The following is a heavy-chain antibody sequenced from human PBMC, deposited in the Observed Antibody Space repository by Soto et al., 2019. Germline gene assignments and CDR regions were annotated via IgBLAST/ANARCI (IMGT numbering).Heavy chain of an antibody. V-gene: IGHV1-18*01. CDR2: ISAYNGNT. D-gene: IGHD3-10*01. Sequence: ASVKVSCKASGYTFTSYGISWVRQAPGQGLEWMGWISAYNGNTNYAQKLQGRVTMTTDTSTSTAYMELRSLRSDDTAVYYCARDPSTPYYYGSGSENWFDTWGQGTLVTVSS. CDR1: GYTFTSYG. J-gene: IGHJ5*02. CDR3: ARDPSTPYYYGSGSENWFDT.